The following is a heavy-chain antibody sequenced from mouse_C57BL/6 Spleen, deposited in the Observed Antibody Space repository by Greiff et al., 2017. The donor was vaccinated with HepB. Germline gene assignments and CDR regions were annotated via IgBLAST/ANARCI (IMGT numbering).Heavy chain of an antibody. CDR3: ARIKVATDYAMDY. CDR2: IYPRSGNT. D-gene: IGHD1-1*01. J-gene: IGHJ4*01. CDR1: GYTFTSYG. V-gene: IGHV1-81*01. Sequence: QVHVKQSGAELARPGASVKLSCKASGYTFTSYGISWVKQRTGQGLEWIGEIYPRSGNTYYNEKFKGKATLTADKSSSTAYMELRSLTSEDSAVYFCARIKVATDYAMDYWGQGTSVTVSS.